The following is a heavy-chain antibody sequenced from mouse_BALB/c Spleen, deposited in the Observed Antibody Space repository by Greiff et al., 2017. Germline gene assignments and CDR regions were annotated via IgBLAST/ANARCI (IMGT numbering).Heavy chain of an antibody. D-gene: IGHD2-1*01. CDR1: GFTFSSFG. J-gene: IGHJ2*01. Sequence: EVHLVESGGGLVQPGGSRKLSCAASGFTFSSFGMHWVRQAPEKGLEWVAYISSGSSTIYYADTVKGRFTISRDNPKNTLFLQMTSLRSEDTAMYYCARWDGNYYYFDYWGQGTTLTVSS. CDR2: ISSGSSTI. V-gene: IGHV5-17*02. CDR3: ARWDGNYYYFDY.